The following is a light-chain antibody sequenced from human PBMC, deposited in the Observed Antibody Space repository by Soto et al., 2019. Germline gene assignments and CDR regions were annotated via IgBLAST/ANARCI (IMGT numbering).Light chain of an antibody. V-gene: IGKV1D-12*01. CDR2: AAS. CDR3: QQAKSFPLT. J-gene: IGKJ5*01. CDR1: QGISGW. Sequence: DIQITQSPSSVSPSVGHRVTITFXASQGISGWLAWYQQKPGEAPKLVIYAASNLQSGVPSRFSGSGAGTDFTLTINSLQPEDFATYYCQQAKSFPLTFGQGTRLEIK.